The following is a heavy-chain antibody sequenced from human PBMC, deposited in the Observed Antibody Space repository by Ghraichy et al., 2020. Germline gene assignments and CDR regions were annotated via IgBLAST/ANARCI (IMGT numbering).Heavy chain of an antibody. V-gene: IGHV3-48*04. CDR3: ARGPYTLGVDY. CDR1: GFTFSSYS. Sequence: LSLTCAASGFTFSSYSMNWVRQAPGKGLEWVLYISSTGSNIYYADSVKGRFTISRDNAKNSLYLQMNSLRAEDTAVYYCARGPYTLGVDYWGQGTLVTVS. CDR2: ISSTGSNI. D-gene: IGHD3-16*01. J-gene: IGHJ4*02.